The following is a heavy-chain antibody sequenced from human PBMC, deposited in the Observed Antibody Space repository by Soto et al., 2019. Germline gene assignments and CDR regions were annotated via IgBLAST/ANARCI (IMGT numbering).Heavy chain of an antibody. CDR3: AKDGDGLRYFDWPIDY. D-gene: IGHD3-9*01. Sequence: GGSLRLSCAASGFTFSSYAMSWVRQAPGKGLEWVSAISGSGGSTYYADSVKGRFTISRDNSKNTLYLQMNSLRAEDTAVYYCAKDGDGLRYFDWPIDYWGQGTLVTVSS. V-gene: IGHV3-23*01. CDR2: ISGSGGST. CDR1: GFTFSSYA. J-gene: IGHJ4*02.